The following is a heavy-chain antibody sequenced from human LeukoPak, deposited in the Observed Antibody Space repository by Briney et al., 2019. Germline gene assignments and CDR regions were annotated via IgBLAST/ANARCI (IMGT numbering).Heavy chain of an antibody. D-gene: IGHD1-1*01. Sequence: ASVKVSCKASGYTFTGYYMHWVRQAPGQGLEWMGWINPNSGGTNYAQKFQGRVTMTRDTSISTAYMELSMLRSDDTAAYYCAREGVDWNHSVYYFDYWGQGTLVTVSS. J-gene: IGHJ4*02. CDR1: GYTFTGYY. CDR2: INPNSGGT. CDR3: AREGVDWNHSVYYFDY. V-gene: IGHV1-2*02.